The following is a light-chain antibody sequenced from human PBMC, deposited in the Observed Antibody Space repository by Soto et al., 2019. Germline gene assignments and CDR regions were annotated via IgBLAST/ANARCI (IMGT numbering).Light chain of an antibody. J-gene: IGKJ1*01. CDR3: XXXXSSVT. Sequence: PEARATLSCRASQSFSSTFFAWYQQKPGQAPRLLIYGASSRATGIPDRFSGSGSGTDFTLTISRLEPEDFAVYYXXXXXSSVTFGQGTKVEIK. V-gene: IGKV3-20*01. CDR2: GAS. CDR1: QSFSSTF.